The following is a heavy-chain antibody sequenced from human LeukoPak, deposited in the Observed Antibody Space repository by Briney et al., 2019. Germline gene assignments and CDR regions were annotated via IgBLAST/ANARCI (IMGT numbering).Heavy chain of an antibody. V-gene: IGHV3-23*01. Sequence: PGGSLRLSCAATGFTFSIYAMILVRQAPGKGLEWVSAISGSGGSTYYADSVKGRFTISRDNSKNTLYLQMNSQRAEDTAANHCAKSSKLITMIVMVNNIDYWGQGTLVTVSS. CDR2: ISGSGGST. CDR1: GFTFSIYA. D-gene: IGHD3-22*01. CDR3: AKSSKLITMIVMVNNIDY. J-gene: IGHJ4*02.